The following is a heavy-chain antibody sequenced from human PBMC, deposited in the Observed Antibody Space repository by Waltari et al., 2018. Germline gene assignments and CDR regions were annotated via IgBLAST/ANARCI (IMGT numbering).Heavy chain of an antibody. J-gene: IGHJ4*02. D-gene: IGHD3-16*01. V-gene: IGHV1-3*01. Sequence: QVQLVQSGAEVKKPGASVKVSCKASGYTFTSYAMHWVRQAPGQRLEWMGVINAVNGNKKYSQKFQGRVTISRYISASSAYMELSSLSSEYTSVYYCATCLYDSLQWPPFDYCGQGTLVTVSS. CDR3: ATCLYDSLQWPPFDY. CDR2: INAVNGNK. CDR1: GYTFTSYA.